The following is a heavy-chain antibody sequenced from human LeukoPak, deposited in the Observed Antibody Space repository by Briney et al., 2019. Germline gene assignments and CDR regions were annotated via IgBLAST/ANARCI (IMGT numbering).Heavy chain of an antibody. CDR1: GFTFSSYG. V-gene: IGHV3-30*18. Sequence: GGSLRLSCAASGFTFSSYGMHWVRQAPGKGLEWVAVISYDGSNKYYADSVKGRFTISRDNSKNTLYLQMNSLRAEDTAVYYCAKDREYSSGWYSYYYYGMDVWGQGTTVTVSS. J-gene: IGHJ6*02. D-gene: IGHD6-19*01. CDR3: AKDREYSSGWYSYYYYGMDV. CDR2: ISYDGSNK.